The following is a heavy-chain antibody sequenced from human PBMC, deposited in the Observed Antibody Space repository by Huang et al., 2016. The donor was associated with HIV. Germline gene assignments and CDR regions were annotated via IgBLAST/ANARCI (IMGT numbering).Heavy chain of an antibody. V-gene: IGHV1-24*01. D-gene: IGHD3-9*01. CDR1: EYTLTELS. Sequence: QVQLVQSRAEVKKPGASVKVSCKVSEYTLTELSIHWVRQPPGKGLDWMGGFEPERGETIYAQKFQGRVTMTEDTSTETAFMELSGLRPEDTAVYYCATGFDVFFDFWGQGTLVTVSS. CDR3: ATGFDVFFDF. J-gene: IGHJ4*02. CDR2: FEPERGET.